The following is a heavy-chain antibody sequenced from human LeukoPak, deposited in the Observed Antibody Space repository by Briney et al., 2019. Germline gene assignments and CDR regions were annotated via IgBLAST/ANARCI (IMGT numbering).Heavy chain of an antibody. J-gene: IGHJ6*03. Sequence: SETLSLTCTVSGGSISSYYWSWIRQPPGKGLEWIGYIYYSGSTNYNPSLKSRVTISVDTSKNQFSLKLSSVTAADTAVYYCASTTREYSSSGYYYYYMDVWGKGTTVTVSS. D-gene: IGHD6-6*01. V-gene: IGHV4-59*01. CDR2: IYYSGST. CDR3: ASTTREYSSSGYYYYYMDV. CDR1: GGSISSYY.